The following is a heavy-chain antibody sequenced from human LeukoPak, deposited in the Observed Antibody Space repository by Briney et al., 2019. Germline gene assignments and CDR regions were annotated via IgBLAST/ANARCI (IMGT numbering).Heavy chain of an antibody. D-gene: IGHD6-13*01. CDR2: IYSGGST. CDR3: ARVGRAMTAAGFGAFDI. Sequence: GGSLRLSCAASGFTVSSNYMGWVRQAPGKGLEWVSVIYSGGSTYYADSVKGRFTISRDNAKNSLYLQMNGLRAEDTAVYYCARVGRAMTAAGFGAFDIWGQGTMVTVSS. V-gene: IGHV3-53*01. CDR1: GFTVSSNY. J-gene: IGHJ3*02.